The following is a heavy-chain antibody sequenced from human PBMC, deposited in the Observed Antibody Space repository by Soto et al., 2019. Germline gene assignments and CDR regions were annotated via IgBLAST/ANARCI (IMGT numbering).Heavy chain of an antibody. CDR3: ARIHRYYDILTGYPRWYYFDY. V-gene: IGHV2-70*01. D-gene: IGHD3-9*01. Sequence: GPTLVNPTQTLTLTCTVAGCSLSTSGMCVSRIRQPPGKALELLALIDWDDDKYYSTSLKTRLTISKDTSKNQVVLTMTNMDPVDTATYYCARIHRYYDILTGYPRWYYFDYWGQGTLVTVSS. CDR1: GCSLSTSGMC. CDR2: IDWDDDK. J-gene: IGHJ4*02.